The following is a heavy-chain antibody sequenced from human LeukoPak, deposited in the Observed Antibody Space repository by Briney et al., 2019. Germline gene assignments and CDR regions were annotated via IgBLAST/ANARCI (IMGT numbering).Heavy chain of an antibody. CDR3: ARYYVWGSYRYGPVDY. J-gene: IGHJ4*02. Sequence: PGGSLRLSCAASGFTFSSYGMSWVRQAPGKGLEWVSAISGSGGSTYYADSVKGRFTISRDNSKNTLYLQMNSLRAEDTAVYYCARYYVWGSYRYGPVDYWGQGTLVTVSS. CDR1: GFTFSSYG. V-gene: IGHV3-23*01. D-gene: IGHD3-16*02. CDR2: ISGSGGST.